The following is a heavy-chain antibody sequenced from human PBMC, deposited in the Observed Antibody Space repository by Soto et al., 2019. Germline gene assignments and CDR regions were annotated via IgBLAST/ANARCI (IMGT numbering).Heavy chain of an antibody. Sequence: QVQLVESGGGVVQPGRSLRLSCAASGFTFSSYAMHWVRQAPGKGLEWVAVISYDGSNKYYADSVKGRFTISRDNSKKTLYLQMNSLRAEDTAVYYCARDGPDIVLVPAAMPYYYYGMDVWGQGTTVTVSS. CDR2: ISYDGSNK. CDR1: GFTFSSYA. D-gene: IGHD2-2*01. CDR3: ARDGPDIVLVPAAMPYYYYGMDV. J-gene: IGHJ6*02. V-gene: IGHV3-30-3*01.